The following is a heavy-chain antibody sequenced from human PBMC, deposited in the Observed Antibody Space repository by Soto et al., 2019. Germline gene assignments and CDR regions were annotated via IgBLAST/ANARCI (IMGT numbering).Heavy chain of an antibody. Sequence: QVQLVQSGAEVKKPGASVKVSCKTSGYTFTNHGINWVRQAPGQGLEWMGWINPYNANVNYAQKLQGRVTMTTDTSTSTAYMDLRSLTSDDTAVYYCARDRVAGIWGEAVDIWGQGTMVTVSS. CDR3: ARDRVAGIWGEAVDI. CDR1: GYTFTNHG. D-gene: IGHD3-16*01. CDR2: INPYNANV. J-gene: IGHJ3*02. V-gene: IGHV1-18*04.